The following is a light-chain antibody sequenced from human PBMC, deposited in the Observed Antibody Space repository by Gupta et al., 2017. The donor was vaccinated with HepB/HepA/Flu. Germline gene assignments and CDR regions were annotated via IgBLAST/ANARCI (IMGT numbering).Light chain of an antibody. Sequence: CSGTSSKTGSKSVSWYQHLPATATKLLIDGNSQRPSGAPDRFSCSNSDTYASLATSGLRPEDAADDYCAAWDASLNVMVFGGGTKLTV. J-gene: IGLJ2*01. CDR2: GNS. V-gene: IGLV1-44*01. CDR1: SSKTGSKS. CDR3: AAWDASLNVMV.